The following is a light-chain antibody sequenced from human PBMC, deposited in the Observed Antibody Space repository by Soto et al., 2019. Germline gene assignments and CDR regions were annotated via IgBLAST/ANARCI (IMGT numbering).Light chain of an antibody. J-gene: IGLJ1*01. CDR2: EVN. CDR3: TSYSIRSPYV. CDR1: SSDIGGYDY. Sequence: QSVLTQPASVSGSPGQSITISCTGTSSDIGGYDYVSWYQHHPGKAPKLLIFEVNNRPSGVSNRFSGSKSGNTASLTISGLQVEVEADYYFTSYSIRSPYVFGTGTKVTVL. V-gene: IGLV2-14*01.